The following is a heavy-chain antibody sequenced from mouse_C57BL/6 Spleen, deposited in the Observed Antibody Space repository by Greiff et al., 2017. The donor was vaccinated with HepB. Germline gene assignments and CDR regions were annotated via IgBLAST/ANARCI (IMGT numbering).Heavy chain of an antibody. D-gene: IGHD1-1*01. J-gene: IGHJ4*01. CDR1: GYTFTSYW. CDR3: ARSCTTVVAKVDAMDY. CDR2: IHPNSGST. Sequence: QVQLKQPGAELVKPGASVKLSCKASGYTFTSYWMHWVKQRPGQGLEWIGMIHPNSGSTNYNEKFKSKATLTVDKSSSTAYMQLSSLTSEYAAVYYCARSCTTVVAKVDAMDYWGQGTSVTVSS. V-gene: IGHV1-64*01.